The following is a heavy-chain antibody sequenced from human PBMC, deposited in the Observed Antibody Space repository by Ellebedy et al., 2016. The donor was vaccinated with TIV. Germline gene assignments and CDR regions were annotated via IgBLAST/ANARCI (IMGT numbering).Heavy chain of an antibody. D-gene: IGHD6-19*01. CDR1: GGSISSGDYY. V-gene: IGHV4-61*08. Sequence: SETLSLTXTVSGGSISSGDYYWSWIRQPPGKGLEWIGYIYYSGSTNYNPSLKSRVTISVDTSKNQFSLKLSSVTAADTAVYYCARESAVAGSWFDPWGQGTLVTVSS. J-gene: IGHJ5*02. CDR3: ARESAVAGSWFDP. CDR2: IYYSGST.